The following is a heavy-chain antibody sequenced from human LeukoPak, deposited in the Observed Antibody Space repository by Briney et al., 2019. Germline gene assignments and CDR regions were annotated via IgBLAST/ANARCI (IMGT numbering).Heavy chain of an antibody. CDR3: ARDGSPSCSGGSCYSIDF. D-gene: IGHD2-15*01. Sequence: SETLSLTCAVYGGSFSNYYWSWIRQPPGKGLEWIGEINHSGSTNYNPSLKRRVTISVDTSKNQFSLKLSSVTAADTAVYYCARDGSPSCSGGSCYSIDFWGQGNLVTVSS. V-gene: IGHV4-34*01. J-gene: IGHJ4*01. CDR2: INHSGST. CDR1: GGSFSNYY.